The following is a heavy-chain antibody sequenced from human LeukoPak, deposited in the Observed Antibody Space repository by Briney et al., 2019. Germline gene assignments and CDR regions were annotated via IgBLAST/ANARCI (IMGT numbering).Heavy chain of an antibody. J-gene: IGHJ4*02. CDR3: ARYDPQLVY. CDR1: GGSISSSGYY. V-gene: IGHV4-39*01. D-gene: IGHD6-6*01. CDR2: ISSGGST. Sequence: SETLSLTCTVSGGSISSSGYYWGWIRQPPGKGLEWIGSISSGGSTHYIPSLKSRVTISVDTSKNQFSLKLSSVTAADTAVYYCARYDPQLVYWGQGTLVTVSS.